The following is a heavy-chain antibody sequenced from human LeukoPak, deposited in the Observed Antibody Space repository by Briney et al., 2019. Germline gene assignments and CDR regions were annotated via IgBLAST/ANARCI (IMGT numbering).Heavy chain of an antibody. Sequence: PSETLSLTCTVSGGSISSGDYYWSWIRQPPGKGLEWIGYIYYSGSTNYNPSLKSRVTISVDTSKNQFSLKLSSVTAADTAVYYCARIVATIQTRVAWLAGYYYYMDVWGKGTTVTVSS. CDR3: ARIVATIQTRVAWLAGYYYYMDV. CDR1: GGSISSGDYY. V-gene: IGHV4-61*08. CDR2: IYYSGST. D-gene: IGHD5-12*01. J-gene: IGHJ6*03.